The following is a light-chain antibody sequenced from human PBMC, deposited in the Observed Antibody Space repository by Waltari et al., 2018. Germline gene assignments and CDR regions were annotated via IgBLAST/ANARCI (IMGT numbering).Light chain of an antibody. V-gene: IGKV1-9*01. CDR1: QAISSF. Sequence: DIHLTQSPSFLSASVGDRVTITCRASQAISSFLAWYQRKPGKAPNLLNYGASTLLSGVPSRFSGSGSDTEFTLTISNLQPEDFATYYCQQSDAFPVTFGGGTQVAI. J-gene: IGKJ4*01. CDR3: QQSDAFPVT. CDR2: GAS.